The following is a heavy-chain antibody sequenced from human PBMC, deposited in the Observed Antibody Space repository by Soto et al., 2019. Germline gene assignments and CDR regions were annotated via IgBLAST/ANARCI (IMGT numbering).Heavy chain of an antibody. J-gene: IGHJ4*02. D-gene: IGHD5-12*01. CDR1: GGSFSGYY. CDR3: AREGYSGHDPFDY. Sequence: SETLSLTCAVYGGSFSGYYWSWIRQPPGKGLEWIGEINHSGSTNYNPSLKSRVTISVDTSKNQFSLKLSSVTAADTAVYYCAREGYSGHDPFDYWGQGTLVTVSS. V-gene: IGHV4-34*01. CDR2: INHSGST.